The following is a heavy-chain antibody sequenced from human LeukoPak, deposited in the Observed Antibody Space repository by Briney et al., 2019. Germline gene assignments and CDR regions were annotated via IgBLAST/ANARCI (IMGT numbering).Heavy chain of an antibody. D-gene: IGHD2-2*01. CDR2: IGWNSGSI. CDR1: GFTFDDYA. V-gene: IGHV3-9*03. Sequence: GGSLRLSCAASGFTFDDYAMHWARKAPGRGLEWVSGIGWNSGSIGYADSVKGRFTISRDNAKNSLYLQMNSLRAEDMALYYCARSKGVVPAALPDAFDIWGQGTMVTVSS. CDR3: ARSKGVVPAALPDAFDI. J-gene: IGHJ3*02.